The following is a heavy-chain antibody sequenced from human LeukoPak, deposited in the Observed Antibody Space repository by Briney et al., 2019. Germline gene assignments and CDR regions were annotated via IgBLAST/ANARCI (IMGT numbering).Heavy chain of an antibody. CDR3: ARDLAGFGGYSYGMVDY. D-gene: IGHD5-18*01. Sequence: SQTLSLTCAISGDSVSSNSAAWNWIRQSPSRGLEWLGRTYYRSEWHNDYAVSVKSRIIISPDTSKNQFFLQLKSVTPEDTAVYYCARDLAGFGGYSYGMVDYWGQGTLVTVSS. CDR2: TYYRSEWHN. J-gene: IGHJ4*02. CDR1: GDSVSSNSAA. V-gene: IGHV6-1*01.